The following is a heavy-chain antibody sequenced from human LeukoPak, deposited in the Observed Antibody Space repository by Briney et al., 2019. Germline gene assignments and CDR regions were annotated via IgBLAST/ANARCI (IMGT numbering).Heavy chain of an antibody. V-gene: IGHV3-66*04. Sequence: GGSLRLSSAASGFTVSSNYMSWVRQAPGKGLEWVSVIYSGGSTYYADSVKGRFTISRDNSKNTLYLQMNSLRAEDTAVYYCARPYDSSGRIDYWGQGTLVTVSS. D-gene: IGHD3-22*01. CDR1: GFTVSSNY. CDR3: ARPYDSSGRIDY. CDR2: IYSGGST. J-gene: IGHJ4*02.